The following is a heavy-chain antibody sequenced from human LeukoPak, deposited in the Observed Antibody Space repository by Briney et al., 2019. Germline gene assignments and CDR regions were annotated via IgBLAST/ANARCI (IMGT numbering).Heavy chain of an antibody. D-gene: IGHD6-13*01. CDR3: AREKIAAAGILVY. CDR1: GGTFSSYA. V-gene: IGHV1-69*04. J-gene: IGHJ4*02. Sequence: SVKVSCKASGGTFSSYAISWVRQAPGQGLEWMGRIIPILGIANYAQKFQGRVTITADKSTSTAYMELSSLRSEDTAVYYCAREKIAAAGILVYWGQGTLVTVSS. CDR2: IIPILGIA.